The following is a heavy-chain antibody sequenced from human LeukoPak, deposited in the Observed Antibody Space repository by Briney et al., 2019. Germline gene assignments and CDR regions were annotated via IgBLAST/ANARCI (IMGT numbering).Heavy chain of an antibody. CDR3: ARSDTMEAAGDY. Sequence: GGSLRLSCAASGFTFSTYSMSWVRQAPGKGLEWVSSVSSSSSYIYYADSVKGRFTISRDNAKNSLYLQMNSLRPEDTAVYYCARSDTMEAAGDYWGQGTLVTVSS. D-gene: IGHD6-13*01. CDR1: GFTFSTYS. V-gene: IGHV3-21*01. CDR2: VSSSSSYI. J-gene: IGHJ4*02.